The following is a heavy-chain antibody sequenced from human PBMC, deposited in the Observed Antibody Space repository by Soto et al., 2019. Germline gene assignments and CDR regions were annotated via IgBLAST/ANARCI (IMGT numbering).Heavy chain of an antibody. CDR1: GFTFSSYA. CDR3: ASSYGDYGMDV. CDR2: ISYDGSNK. J-gene: IGHJ6*02. Sequence: GGSLRLSCAASGFTFSSYAMHWVRQAPGKGLEWVAVISYDGSNKYYADSVKGRFTISRDNSKNTLYLQMNSLRAEDTAVYYCASSYGDYGMDVWGQGTTVTVSS. V-gene: IGHV3-30-3*01. D-gene: IGHD4-17*01.